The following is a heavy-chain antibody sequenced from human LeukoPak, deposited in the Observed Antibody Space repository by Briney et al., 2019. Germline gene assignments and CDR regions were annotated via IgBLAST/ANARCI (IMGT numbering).Heavy chain of an antibody. Sequence: SGTLSLTCAVSGGSISSSNWWSWVRQPPGKGLEWIGRIYTSGSTNYNPSLKSRVTMSVDTSKNQFSLKLSSVTAADTAVYYCARARAAAGSFFDYWGQGTLVTVSS. J-gene: IGHJ4*02. CDR3: ARARAAAGSFFDY. D-gene: IGHD6-13*01. V-gene: IGHV4-4*02. CDR2: IYTSGST. CDR1: GGSISSSNW.